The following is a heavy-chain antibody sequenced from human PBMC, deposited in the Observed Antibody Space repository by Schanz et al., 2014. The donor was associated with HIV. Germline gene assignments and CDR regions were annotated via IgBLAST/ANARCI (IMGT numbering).Heavy chain of an antibody. Sequence: QVQLVESGGGVVQPGRSLRLSCAASGFTINSYGLHWVRQAPGKGLEWVAVIWYDGNTKFYGDSVKGRFTISRDNSKNTLYLQIKSLRPEDTAVYYCAKDGNWYDSRYRGKGNYYYYYGMDVWGQGTTVTVSS. CDR1: GFTINSYG. CDR3: AKDGNWYDSRYRGKGNYYYYYGMDV. V-gene: IGHV3-33*06. CDR2: IWYDGNTK. J-gene: IGHJ6*02. D-gene: IGHD3-22*01.